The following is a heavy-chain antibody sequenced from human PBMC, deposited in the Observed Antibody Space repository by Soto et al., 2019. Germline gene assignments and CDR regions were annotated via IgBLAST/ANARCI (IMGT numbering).Heavy chain of an antibody. CDR2: IYYSGST. J-gene: IGHJ4*02. V-gene: IGHV4-31*03. Sequence: SETLSLTCTVSGGSISSGGYYWSWIRQHPGKGLEWIGYIYYSGSTYYNPSLKSRVTIPVDTSKNQFSLKLSSVTAADTAVYYCARSGSGSYYPYDYWGQGTLVTVSS. CDR1: GGSISSGGYY. D-gene: IGHD3-10*01. CDR3: ARSGSGSYYPYDY.